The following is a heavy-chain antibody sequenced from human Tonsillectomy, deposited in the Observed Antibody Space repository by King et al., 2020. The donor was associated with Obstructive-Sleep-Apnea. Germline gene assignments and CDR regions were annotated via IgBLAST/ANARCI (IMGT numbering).Heavy chain of an antibody. CDR3: ASLMVTTGDY. D-gene: IGHD4-17*01. CDR1: GGSFSYYY. V-gene: IGHV4-34*01. CDR2: INHSGGT. Sequence: VQLQQWGAGLLKPSETLSLTCAVYGGSFSYYYWSWIRQPPGKGLEWIGEINHSGGTNYNPSLKSRVTISVDTSKNHFSLRLSSVTAADTAVYYCASLMVTTGDYWGQGTLVTVSS. J-gene: IGHJ4*02.